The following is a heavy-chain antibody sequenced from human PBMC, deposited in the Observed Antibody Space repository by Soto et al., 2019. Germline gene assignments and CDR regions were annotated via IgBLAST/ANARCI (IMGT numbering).Heavy chain of an antibody. Sequence: QVQLPQWGAGLLTPSDTLSLTCAVYGGSFSGYYWSWIRQPPGKGLEWIGEINHSGSTNYNPSLKSRVTISVDTSKNQFSLKLSSVTAADTAVYYCARYSRGYSYGSDAFDISGQGTMVTVSS. J-gene: IGHJ3*02. CDR2: INHSGST. CDR1: GGSFSGYY. D-gene: IGHD5-18*01. V-gene: IGHV4-34*01. CDR3: ARYSRGYSYGSDAFDI.